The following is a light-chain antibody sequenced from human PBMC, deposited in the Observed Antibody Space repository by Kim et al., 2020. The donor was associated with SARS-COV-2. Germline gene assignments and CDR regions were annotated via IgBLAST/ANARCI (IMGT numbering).Light chain of an antibody. CDR2: KAS. Sequence: DIQMTQSPSTLSASVGDRVTITCRASQSISSWLAWYQQKPGKAPKLLIYKASSLESGVPSMFSGSGSGTEFTLTISSLQPDDFATYYCQQYNSYWTFGQGTKVDIK. CDR3: QQYNSYWT. J-gene: IGKJ1*01. CDR1: QSISSW. V-gene: IGKV1-5*03.